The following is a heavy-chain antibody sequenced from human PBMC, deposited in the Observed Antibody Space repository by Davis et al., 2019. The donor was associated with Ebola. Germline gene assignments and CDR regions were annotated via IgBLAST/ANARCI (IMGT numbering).Heavy chain of an antibody. Sequence: GGSLRLSCAASGFTVSSNYMSWVRHAPGKGLEWVSVIYSGGSTYYADSVKGRFTISRDNSKNTLYLQMNSLRAEDTAVYYCARSSRRIMITFGGVMQDFGVDYWDQGTLVTVSS. CDR1: GFTVSSNY. J-gene: IGHJ4*02. V-gene: IGHV3-66*01. D-gene: IGHD3-16*01. CDR3: ARSSRRIMITFGGVMQDFGVDY. CDR2: IYSGGST.